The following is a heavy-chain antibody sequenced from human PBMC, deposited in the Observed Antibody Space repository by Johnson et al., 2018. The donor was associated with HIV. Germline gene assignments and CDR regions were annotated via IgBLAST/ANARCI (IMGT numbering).Heavy chain of an antibody. D-gene: IGHD2-15*01. J-gene: IGHJ3*02. CDR3: ARALRVVVVAATFDAFDI. V-gene: IGHV3-20*04. Sequence: VQLVESGGGVVRPGGSLRLSCAASGFTFDDYGMSWVRQAPGKGLEWVSGINWNGGSTGYADSVKGRFTISRDNSKNSLYLQMNSLRAEDTALYYCARALRVVVVAATFDAFDIWGQGTMVTVSS. CDR2: INWNGGST. CDR1: GFTFDDYG.